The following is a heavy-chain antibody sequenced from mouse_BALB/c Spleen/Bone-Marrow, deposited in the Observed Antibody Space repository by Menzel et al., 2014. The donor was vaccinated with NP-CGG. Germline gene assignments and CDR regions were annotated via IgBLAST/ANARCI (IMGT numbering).Heavy chain of an antibody. CDR1: GFAFSRYW. J-gene: IGHJ3*01. Sequence: EVKLMESGGGLVQPGGSLTLSCAASGFAFSRYWMSWVRQAPGQGLEWIGEINPDSSTINYTPSLKDKFIITRDNTKNTLYLQMSKVGSEDTALYYCARLSYYGRFAYWGQGTLVTVSA. CDR2: INPDSSTI. D-gene: IGHD1-1*01. CDR3: ARLSYYGRFAY. V-gene: IGHV4-1*02.